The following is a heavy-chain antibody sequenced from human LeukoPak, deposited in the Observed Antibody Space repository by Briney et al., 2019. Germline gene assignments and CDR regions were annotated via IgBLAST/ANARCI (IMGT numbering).Heavy chain of an antibody. J-gene: IGHJ4*02. V-gene: IGHV3-48*01. CDR2: ISSSSSTI. CDR1: GFTFSSYS. D-gene: IGHD4-17*01. Sequence: QPGGSLRLSCAASGFTFSSYSMNWVRQAPGKGLEWVSYISSSSSTIYYADSVKDRFTISRDNAKNSLYLQMNSLRAEDTAVYYCARDKSRDYGDFPPFFDYWGQGTLVTVSS. CDR3: ARDKSRDYGDFPPFFDY.